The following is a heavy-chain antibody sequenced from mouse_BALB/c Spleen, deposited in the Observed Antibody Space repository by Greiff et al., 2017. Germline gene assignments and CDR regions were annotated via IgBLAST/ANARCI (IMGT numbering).Heavy chain of an antibody. CDR1: GYAFTNYL. V-gene: IGHV1-54*01. Sequence: VQLQQSGAELVRPGTSVKVSCKASGYAFTNYLIEWVKQRPGQGLEWIGVINPGSGGTNYNEKFKGKATLTADKSSSTAYMQLISLTSEDSAVYYCARSYPFYYGNYVGAMDYWGQGTSVTVSS. D-gene: IGHD2-1*01. CDR3: ARSYPFYYGNYVGAMDY. J-gene: IGHJ4*01. CDR2: INPGSGGT.